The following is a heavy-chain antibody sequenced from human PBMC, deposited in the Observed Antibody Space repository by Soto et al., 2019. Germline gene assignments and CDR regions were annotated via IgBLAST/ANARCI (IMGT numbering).Heavy chain of an antibody. J-gene: IGHJ6*02. CDR3: AKGGNYDFWSGYYTSYGMDV. CDR1: GFTFSSYA. Sequence: GSLRLSCAASGFTFSSYAMSWVRQAPGKGLEWVSAISGSGGSTYYADSVKGRFTISRDNSKNTLYLQMNSLRAEDTAVYYCAKGGNYDFWSGYYTSYGMDVWGQGTTVTVSS. D-gene: IGHD3-3*01. V-gene: IGHV3-23*01. CDR2: ISGSGGST.